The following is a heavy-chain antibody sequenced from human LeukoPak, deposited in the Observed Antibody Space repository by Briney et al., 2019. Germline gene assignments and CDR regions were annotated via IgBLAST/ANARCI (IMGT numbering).Heavy chain of an antibody. Sequence: PSETLSLTCTVSGGSISSYYWSWIRQPAGKGLEWIGRIYISGSTNYNPSLKGRVTMSADTSKNQFSLKLTSVTAADTAVYYCARDKGFMVRGVINYGMDVWGQGTTVTVSS. CDR3: ARDKGFMVRGVINYGMDV. CDR2: IYISGST. D-gene: IGHD3-10*01. CDR1: GGSISSYY. J-gene: IGHJ6*02. V-gene: IGHV4-4*07.